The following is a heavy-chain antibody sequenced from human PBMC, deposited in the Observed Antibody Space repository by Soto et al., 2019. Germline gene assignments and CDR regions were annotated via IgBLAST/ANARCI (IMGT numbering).Heavy chain of an antibody. J-gene: IGHJ4*02. D-gene: IGHD5-18*01. Sequence: QVQLQESGPGLVKPSETLSLTRTVSGGSISSYYWSWIRQPPGKGLEWIGYIYYSGSTNYNPSLKSRVTISVDTSKNQFSLKPSSVTAADTAVYYCARVVYSYGRYYFDYWGQGTLVTVSS. V-gene: IGHV4-59*01. CDR1: GGSISSYY. CDR2: IYYSGST. CDR3: ARVVYSYGRYYFDY.